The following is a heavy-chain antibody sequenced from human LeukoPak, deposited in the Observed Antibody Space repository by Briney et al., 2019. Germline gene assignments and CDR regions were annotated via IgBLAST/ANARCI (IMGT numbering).Heavy chain of an antibody. D-gene: IGHD3-3*01. CDR1: GYTFTSYD. V-gene: IGHV1-8*01. CDR2: MNPNSGNT. Sequence: ASVKVSCKASGYTFTSYDIKWVRQATGQGLEWMGWMNPNSGNTGYAQKFQGRATMTRNTSISTAYMELSSLRSEDTAVYYCARGDTIFGVVVGEYAFDIWGQGTMVTVSS. CDR3: ARGDTIFGVVVGEYAFDI. J-gene: IGHJ3*02.